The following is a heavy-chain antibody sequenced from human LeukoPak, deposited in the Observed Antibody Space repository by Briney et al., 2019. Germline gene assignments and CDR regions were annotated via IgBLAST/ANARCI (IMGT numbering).Heavy chain of an antibody. CDR3: ARVEGEYGDYVDY. CDR2: ISSSSSYT. V-gene: IGHV3-11*05. D-gene: IGHD4-17*01. CDR1: GFTFSDYY. Sequence: PGRSLRLSCAASGFTFSDYYMSWIRQAPGKGLEWVSYISSSSSYTNYADSVKGRFTISRDNAKNSLYLQMNSLRAEDTAVYYCARVEGEYGDYVDYWGQGTLVTVSS. J-gene: IGHJ4*02.